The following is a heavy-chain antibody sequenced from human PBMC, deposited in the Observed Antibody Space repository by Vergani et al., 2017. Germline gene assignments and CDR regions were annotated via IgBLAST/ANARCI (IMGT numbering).Heavy chain of an antibody. V-gene: IGHV4-39*07. D-gene: IGHD2-2*01. CDR1: ADSISSGSYY. Sequence: QLQLQQSGPGLVKPSETLFLTCTVSADSISSGSYYWGWIRQPPGKSLEWIGSIYYSGLTYYNPSLKSRVTISVDRSKNQFSLKLSSVTAADTAVYYCARFSSTSCYAFDIWGQGTMVTVSS. CDR3: ARFSSTSCYAFDI. J-gene: IGHJ3*02. CDR2: IYYSGLT.